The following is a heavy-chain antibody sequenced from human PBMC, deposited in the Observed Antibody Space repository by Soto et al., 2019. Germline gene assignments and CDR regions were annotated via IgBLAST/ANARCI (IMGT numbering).Heavy chain of an antibody. CDR3: AKESAYDFSQNHYYYYGMDV. Sequence: GGPLRLSIGASGYTLFKYALRWVRQAPVPGPAWVSVISGSSGITDYADSLKGRFSISRDNYKNTMYLKMKSLRAEDAAVYYCAKESAYDFSQNHYYYYGMDVWGQGTTVTVSS. J-gene: IGHJ6*02. CDR1: GYTLFKYA. CDR2: ISGSSGIT. V-gene: IGHV3-23*01. D-gene: IGHD3-3*01.